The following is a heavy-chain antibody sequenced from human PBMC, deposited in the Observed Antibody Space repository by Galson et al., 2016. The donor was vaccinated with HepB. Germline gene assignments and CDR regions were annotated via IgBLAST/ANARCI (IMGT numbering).Heavy chain of an antibody. CDR1: GFTFSSYE. CDR2: SYADGRT. V-gene: IGHV3-53*01. CDR3: DRDPGFRNGMNV. J-gene: IGHJ6*02. Sequence: SLRLSCAASGFTFSSYEMHWVRQAPGKGLEWLSVSYADGRTYYAESVRGRFTISRDNSKNTLFLQMNNLSAEDTAVYYFDRDPGFRNGMNVWGQGTPVTVSS.